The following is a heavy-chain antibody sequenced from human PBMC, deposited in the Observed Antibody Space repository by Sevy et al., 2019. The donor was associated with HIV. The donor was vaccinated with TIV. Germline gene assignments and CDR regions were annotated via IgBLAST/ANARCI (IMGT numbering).Heavy chain of an antibody. D-gene: IGHD6-19*01. CDR1: GFTFSSYA. Sequence: GESLKISCAASGFTFSSYAMHWVRQPPGKGLEWVAVISYDGSNKYYADSVKGRFTISRDNSKNTLYLQMNSLRAEDTAVYYCASDTAVAGHPSLDVWGQGTTVTVSS. J-gene: IGHJ6*02. CDR3: ASDTAVAGHPSLDV. V-gene: IGHV3-30*04. CDR2: ISYDGSNK.